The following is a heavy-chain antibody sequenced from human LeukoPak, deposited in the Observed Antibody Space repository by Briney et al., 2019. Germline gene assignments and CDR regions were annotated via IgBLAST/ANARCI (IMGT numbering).Heavy chain of an antibody. D-gene: IGHD3-16*01. CDR2: ISGGGART. Sequence: PGGSLRLSCAASGFTFSSYAMSWVRQAPGKGLEWVSGISGGGARTYHADSVKGRFTISRDNSKNTLYLQMNSLRAEDTAKYYCAKEGGVATRPGNYFDYWGQGNLVIVSS. CDR3: AKEGGVATRPGNYFDY. V-gene: IGHV3-23*01. J-gene: IGHJ4*02. CDR1: GFTFSSYA.